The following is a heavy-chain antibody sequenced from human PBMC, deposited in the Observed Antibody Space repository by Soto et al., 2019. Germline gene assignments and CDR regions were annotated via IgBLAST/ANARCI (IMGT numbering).Heavy chain of an antibody. J-gene: IGHJ4*02. CDR1: GYTFTSYG. V-gene: IGHV1-18*01. CDR2: ISAYNGNT. Sequence: ASVKVSCKASGYTFTSYGISWVRQAPGQGLEWMGWISAYNGNTNYAQKLQGRVTMTTDTSTSTAYMELRSLRSDDTAVYYCARVGYYDSSGYIGVGSFDYWGQGTLVTVSS. CDR3: ARVGYYDSSGYIGVGSFDY. D-gene: IGHD3-22*01.